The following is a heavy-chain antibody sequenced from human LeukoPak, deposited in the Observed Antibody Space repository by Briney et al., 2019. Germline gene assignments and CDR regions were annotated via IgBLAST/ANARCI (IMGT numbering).Heavy chain of an antibody. D-gene: IGHD2-2*01. Sequence: SETLSLTCTVSGGSISSYYWSWIRQPPGKGLEWIGYIYYSGSTNYNPSLKSRVTISVDTSKNQFSLKLSSVTAADTAVYYCARRRFYQPYYYYYYMDVWGKGTTVTVSS. J-gene: IGHJ6*03. CDR1: GGSISSYY. CDR2: IYYSGST. V-gene: IGHV4-59*12. CDR3: ARRRFYQPYYYYYYMDV.